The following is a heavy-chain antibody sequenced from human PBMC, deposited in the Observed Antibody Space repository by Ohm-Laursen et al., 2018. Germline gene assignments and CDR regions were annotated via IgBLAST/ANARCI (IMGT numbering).Heavy chain of an antibody. CDR2: ISGSGGST. D-gene: IGHD6-13*01. CDR3: AKGSSSWYGEDYYYGMDV. V-gene: IGHV3-23*01. CDR1: GFTFSSYA. Sequence: SLRLSCSASGFTFSSYAMSWVRQAPGKGLEWVSAISGSGGSTYYPDSVKGRFTISRDNSKNTLYLQMNSLRAEDTAVYYCAKGSSSWYGEDYYYGMDVWGQGTTVTVSS. J-gene: IGHJ6*02.